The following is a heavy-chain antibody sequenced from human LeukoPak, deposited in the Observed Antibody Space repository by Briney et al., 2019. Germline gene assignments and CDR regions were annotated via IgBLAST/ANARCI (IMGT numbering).Heavy chain of an antibody. Sequence: GGSLRLSCAASGFSFTSYGMHWVRQAPGKGLEWVAVISYDGSNKFYADSVKGRFTISRDNSKNTPYLQMNSLRAEDTAVYYCAKLGYSSGWYDFQIDAFDFWGQGTMVTVSS. J-gene: IGHJ3*01. D-gene: IGHD6-19*01. CDR1: GFSFTSYG. CDR3: AKLGYSSGWYDFQIDAFDF. V-gene: IGHV3-30*18. CDR2: ISYDGSNK.